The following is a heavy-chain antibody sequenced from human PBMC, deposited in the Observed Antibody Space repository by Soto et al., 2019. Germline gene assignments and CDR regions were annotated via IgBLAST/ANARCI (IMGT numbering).Heavy chain of an antibody. CDR3: TQNHVGHYFDY. CDR1: GYTFSVGW. V-gene: IGHV3-15*01. J-gene: IGHJ4*02. D-gene: IGHD1-26*01. CDR2: IKSKIDGGTT. Sequence: GGSLRLSCAASGYTFSVGWMSWVRQAPGKGLEWVGRIKSKIDGGTTDYAAPVQGRFTISRDDSKNTLYLQMNSLKTEDTAVYYCTQNHVGHYFDYWGQGSLVTVS.